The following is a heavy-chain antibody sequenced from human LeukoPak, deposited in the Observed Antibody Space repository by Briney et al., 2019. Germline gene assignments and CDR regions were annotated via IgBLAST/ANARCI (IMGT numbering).Heavy chain of an antibody. CDR2: IKPDGSEK. CDR1: GFTFSSYW. Sequence: PGGSLRLFCAASGFTFSSYWMSWVRQAPGKGLEWVANIKPDGSEKYYVDSVKGRFTISRDNAKNSLYLQMNSLRAEDTAVYYCARDFGTIVVVTAIVDWGQGTLVTVSS. CDR3: ARDFGTIVVVTAIVD. J-gene: IGHJ4*02. D-gene: IGHD2-21*02. V-gene: IGHV3-7*01.